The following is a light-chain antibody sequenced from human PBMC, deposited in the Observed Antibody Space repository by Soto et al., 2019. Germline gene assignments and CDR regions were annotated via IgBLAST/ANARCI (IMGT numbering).Light chain of an antibody. CDR2: GAS. CDR1: QSVSSSY. Sequence: EIVLTQSPGTLSLSPGERATLSCRASQSVSSSYLAWYQQKPGQAPRLLIYGASSRATGIPDRFSGSGSGTDFTLTISRLEPEDFAVYYCQQYGSSPLFTFGPGTKVYSK. V-gene: IGKV3-20*01. CDR3: QQYGSSPLFT. J-gene: IGKJ3*01.